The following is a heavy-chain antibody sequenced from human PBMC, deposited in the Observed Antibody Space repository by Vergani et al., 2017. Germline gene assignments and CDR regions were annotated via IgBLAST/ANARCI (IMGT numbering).Heavy chain of an antibody. Sequence: QVQLPQSGPGLVKPSQTLSLTCAISGDSVSSNSAAWNWIRQSPSRGLEWLGRTYYRSKWYNDYAVSVKSRITINPDTSKNQFSLQLNSVTPEDTAVYYCAREWGRITMIVGYGMDVWGQGTTVTVSS. J-gene: IGHJ6*02. CDR2: TYYRSKWYN. CDR1: GDSVSSNSAA. CDR3: AREWGRITMIVGYGMDV. D-gene: IGHD3-22*01. V-gene: IGHV6-1*01.